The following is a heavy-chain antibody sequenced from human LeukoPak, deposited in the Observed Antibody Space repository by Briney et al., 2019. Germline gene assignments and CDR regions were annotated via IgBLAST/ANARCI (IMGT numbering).Heavy chain of an antibody. Sequence: GGSLRLSCAASGFTVSSNYMSWVRQAPGKGLEWVANIDPDGSERYYVDSVKGRFTISRDNAKDSLYLQMNSLRVEDTAVYYCARDWSVGPRRIDYWGQGTLVTVSS. V-gene: IGHV3-7*01. CDR3: ARDWSVGPRRIDY. CDR1: GFTVSSNY. J-gene: IGHJ4*02. CDR2: IDPDGSER.